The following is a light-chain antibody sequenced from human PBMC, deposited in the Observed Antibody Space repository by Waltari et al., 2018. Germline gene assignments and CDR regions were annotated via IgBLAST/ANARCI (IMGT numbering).Light chain of an antibody. J-gene: IGKJ5*01. CDR2: DTS. V-gene: IGKV3-11*01. Sequence: EIVLTQSPATLSLSPGERATLFCRASQSVSTYFAWYQQKPGQAPRRLIYDTSKGAAGIPARFTGRGSGTDFTLTISGLEPEDFAVYYCQQGSTFGQGTRLEIK. CDR1: QSVSTY. CDR3: QQGST.